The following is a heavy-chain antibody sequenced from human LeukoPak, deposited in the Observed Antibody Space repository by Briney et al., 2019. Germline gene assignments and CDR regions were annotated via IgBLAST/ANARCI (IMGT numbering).Heavy chain of an antibody. CDR2: ISGSGGST. CDR1: GFTFSSYA. J-gene: IGHJ4*02. V-gene: IGHV3-23*01. Sequence: GGSLRLSCAASGFTFSSYAMGWVRQAPGKGLEWVSAISGSGGSTYYVDSVKGRFTISRDNSKNTLYLQMNSLRAEDTAVYYCAKEEEVLLWFGELLSIDYWGQGTLVTVSS. D-gene: IGHD3-10*01. CDR3: AKEEEVLLWFGELLSIDY.